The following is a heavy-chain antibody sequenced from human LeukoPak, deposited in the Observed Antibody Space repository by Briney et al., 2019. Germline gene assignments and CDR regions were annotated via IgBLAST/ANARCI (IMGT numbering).Heavy chain of an antibody. D-gene: IGHD3-10*01. J-gene: IGHJ4*02. V-gene: IGHV3-30*02. CDR3: ARDSTTMVRGVIPFDY. CDR2: IRHDGSNK. CDR1: GFTFSSYG. Sequence: GSLRLSCATSGFTFSSYGMHWVRQAPGKGLEWVAFIRHDGSNKYYADSVKGRFTISRDNSKNTLYLQMNSLRAEDTAVYYCARDSTTMVRGVIPFDYWGQGTLVTVSS.